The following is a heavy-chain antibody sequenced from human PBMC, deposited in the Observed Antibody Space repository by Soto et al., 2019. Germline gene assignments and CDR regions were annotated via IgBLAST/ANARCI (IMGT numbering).Heavy chain of an antibody. Sequence: QVQLVESGGGVVYPGRSLRLSCTASGFSFSSYGVHWVRQAPGKGLEWVAVISYHGVNTYYADSVNGRFTISRDNSKNMVFLQMNSLRVEDTAVYYGGKYSDYGDHRDWFDPWGQGTLVTVSS. J-gene: IGHJ5*02. CDR1: GFSFSSYG. CDR3: GKYSDYGDHRDWFDP. CDR2: ISYHGVNT. D-gene: IGHD4-17*01. V-gene: IGHV3-30*18.